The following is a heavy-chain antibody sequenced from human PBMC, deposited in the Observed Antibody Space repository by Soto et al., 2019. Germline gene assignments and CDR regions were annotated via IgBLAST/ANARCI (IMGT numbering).Heavy chain of an antibody. J-gene: IGHJ6*02. D-gene: IGHD5-12*01. CDR1: GGTVSIYA. V-gene: IGHV1-69*13. CDR3: ARDRIGLEMATIRGGEHYYYYYRMDV. Sequence: GASVKVSCTSSGGTVSIYAITWVRQAPGQGLEWMGGIIPIFGTANYAQKFQGRVTITADESTSTAYMELSSLRSEDTAVYYCARDRIGLEMATIRGGEHYYYYYRMDVWGQGTTVTVSS. CDR2: IIPIFGTA.